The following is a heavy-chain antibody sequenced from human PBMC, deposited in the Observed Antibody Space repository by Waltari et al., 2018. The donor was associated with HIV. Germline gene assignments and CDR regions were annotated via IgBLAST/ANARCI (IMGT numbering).Heavy chain of an antibody. CDR1: GYTLTELS. V-gene: IGHV1-24*01. CDR2: FDPEDGET. J-gene: IGHJ5*02. Sequence: QVQLVQSGAEVKKPGASVKVSCKVSGYTLTELSLHWVRLAPGKGLEWMGGFDPEDGETIYAQKFQGRVTMTEDTSTDTAYMELSSLRSEDTAVYYCATASRGGFGVVANWFDPWGQGTLVTVSS. D-gene: IGHD3-3*01. CDR3: ATASRGGFGVVANWFDP.